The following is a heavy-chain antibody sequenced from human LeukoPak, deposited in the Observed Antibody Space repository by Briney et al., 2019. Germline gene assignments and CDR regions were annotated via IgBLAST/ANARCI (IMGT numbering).Heavy chain of an antibody. CDR3: ARERFGEYYYYGMDV. Sequence: SETLSLTCTVSGGSISSYYWSWLRQPPGKGLEWIGYIYYSGSTNYNPSLKSRVTISVDTSKNQFSLKLSSVTAADTAVYYCARERFGEYYYYGMDVWGQGTTVTVSS. V-gene: IGHV4-59*01. D-gene: IGHD3-10*01. J-gene: IGHJ6*02. CDR2: IYYSGST. CDR1: GGSISSYY.